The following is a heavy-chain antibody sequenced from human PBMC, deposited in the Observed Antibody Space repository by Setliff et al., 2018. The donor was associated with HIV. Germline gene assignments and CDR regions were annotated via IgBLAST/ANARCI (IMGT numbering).Heavy chain of an antibody. CDR2: MNPNSGNT. CDR1: GYTFTSSD. CDR3: ARGAWYTSGWYSSRYMDV. D-gene: IGHD6-19*01. J-gene: IGHJ6*03. Sequence: GASVKVPCKASGYTFTSSDINWVRQAPGQGLEWMGWMNPNSGNTGYAQKFQGRVTLTRHTSISTAYMELNSLRSEDTAVYYCARGAWYTSGWYSSRYMDVWGKGTTVTVSS. V-gene: IGHV1-8*02.